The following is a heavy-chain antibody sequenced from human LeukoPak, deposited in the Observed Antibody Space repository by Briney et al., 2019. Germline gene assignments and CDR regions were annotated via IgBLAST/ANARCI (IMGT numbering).Heavy chain of an antibody. J-gene: IGHJ5*02. CDR2: ISYDGSNK. D-gene: IGHD3-10*01. Sequence: GGSLRLSCAASGFTFSSYGMHWVRQAPGKGLEWVAVISYDGSNKYYADSVKGRFTISRDNSKNTLFLQMNSLRGDDTAVYYCAKDAIVITMIRGGWFDPWGQGTLVTVSS. V-gene: IGHV3-30*18. CDR3: AKDAIVITMIRGGWFDP. CDR1: GFTFSSYG.